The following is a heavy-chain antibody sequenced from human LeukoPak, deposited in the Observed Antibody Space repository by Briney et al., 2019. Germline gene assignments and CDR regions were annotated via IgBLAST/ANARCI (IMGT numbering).Heavy chain of an antibody. V-gene: IGHV3-30*01. CDR3: ARDSPSRDSSDYMDV. CDR2: ISYDGSNK. D-gene: IGHD6-6*01. Sequence: PGRSLRLSCASSRFTFSSSAMHWVRQAPGKGLEGVAVISYDGSNKYYADSVQGRFTISRDNSKNTLYLQMNSLRAEDTAVYYCARDSPSRDSSDYMDVWGKGTTVTVSS. CDR1: RFTFSSSA. J-gene: IGHJ6*03.